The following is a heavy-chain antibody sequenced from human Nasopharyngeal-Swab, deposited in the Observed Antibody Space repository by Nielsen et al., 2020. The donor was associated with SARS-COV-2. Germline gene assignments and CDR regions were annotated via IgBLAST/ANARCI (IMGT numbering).Heavy chain of an antibody. CDR3: ASSPLDSSGYYYGLDY. V-gene: IGHV3-30-3*01. D-gene: IGHD3-22*01. Sequence: GGSLRLSCAASGFTFSSYAMHWVRQAPGKGLECVAVISYDGSNKYYADSVKGRLTISRDNSKNTLSLQMNSLRAEDTAVYYCASSPLDSSGYYYGLDYWGRGTLVTVSS. J-gene: IGHJ4*02. CDR1: GFTFSSYA. CDR2: ISYDGSNK.